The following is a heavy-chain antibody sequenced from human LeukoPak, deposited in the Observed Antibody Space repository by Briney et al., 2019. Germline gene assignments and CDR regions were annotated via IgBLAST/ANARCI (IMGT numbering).Heavy chain of an antibody. Sequence: PSETLSLTCTVSGGSISSYYWSWIRQPPGKGLEWIGYIYYSGSTNYNPSLKSRVTISVDTSKNQFSLKLSSVTAADTAVYYCASGYYDSSGLGYYYYGMDVWGQGTTVTVSS. CDR2: IYYSGST. D-gene: IGHD3-22*01. CDR3: ASGYYDSSGLGYYYYGMDV. J-gene: IGHJ6*02. V-gene: IGHV4-59*01. CDR1: GGSISSYY.